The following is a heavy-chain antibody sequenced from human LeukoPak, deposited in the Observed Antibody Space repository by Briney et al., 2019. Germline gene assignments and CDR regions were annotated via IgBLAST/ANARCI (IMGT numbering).Heavy chain of an antibody. CDR1: GFTFSASP. V-gene: IGHV3-73*01. Sequence: PGGSLRLSCAASGFTFSASPIHWVRQASDKGLEWVGRIRSKPYDYATAFAESVKGRFTISRDDSENTAYLEMNSLKTEDTAVYYCARRVGDSYPYGLDVWGRGTPVTVSS. D-gene: IGHD5/OR15-5a*01. J-gene: IGHJ6*02. CDR2: IRSKPYDYAT. CDR3: ARRVGDSYPYGLDV.